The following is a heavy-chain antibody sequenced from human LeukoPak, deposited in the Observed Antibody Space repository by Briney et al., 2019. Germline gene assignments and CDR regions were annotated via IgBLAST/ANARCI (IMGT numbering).Heavy chain of an antibody. Sequence: GGSLRLSCAASGFTFSSYAMHWVRQAPGKGLEWVAVISYDGSNKYYADSVKGRFTISRDNSKNTLYLQMNSLRAEDTAVYYCARPPSSFESSPDYYYYGMDVWGQGTTVTVSS. CDR3: ARPPSSFESSPDYYYYGMDV. J-gene: IGHJ6*02. CDR2: ISYDGSNK. V-gene: IGHV3-30-3*01. CDR1: GFTFSSYA. D-gene: IGHD1-26*01.